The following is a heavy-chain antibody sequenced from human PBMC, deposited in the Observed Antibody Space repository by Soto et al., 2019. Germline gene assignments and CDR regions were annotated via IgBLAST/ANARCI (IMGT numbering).Heavy chain of an antibody. J-gene: IGHJ4*02. Sequence: PSETLSLTCTVSGGSISSSNYYGGWIRQPPGKGLEWIGSIYYAGNTYYNQSLKSRVTVSVDTSKNQFSLKLSSVTAADTAVYYCARLSPDILTGYFDYWGQGTLVTVSS. CDR1: GGSISSSNYY. V-gene: IGHV4-39*01. D-gene: IGHD3-9*01. CDR3: ARLSPDILTGYFDY. CDR2: IYYAGNT.